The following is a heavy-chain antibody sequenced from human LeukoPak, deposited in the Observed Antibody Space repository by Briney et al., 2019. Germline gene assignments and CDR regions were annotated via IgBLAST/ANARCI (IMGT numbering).Heavy chain of an antibody. CDR3: ARLYSSSWYRGPYYYYMDV. D-gene: IGHD6-13*01. CDR1: GFTFSDYY. J-gene: IGHJ6*03. CDR2: ISSSGSTI. Sequence: GGSLRLSCAASGFTFSDYYMSWIRQAPGKGLEWVSYISSSGSTIYYADSVKGRFTISRDNAKNSLYLQMNSLRAEDTAVYYCARLYSSSWYRGPYYYYMDVWGKGTTVTISS. V-gene: IGHV3-11*01.